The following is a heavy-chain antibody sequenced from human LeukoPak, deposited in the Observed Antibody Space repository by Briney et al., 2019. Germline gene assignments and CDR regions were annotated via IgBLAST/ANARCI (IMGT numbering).Heavy chain of an antibody. J-gene: IGHJ4*02. V-gene: IGHV1-69*05. Sequence: ASVRVSCKASGGTFSSYAISWVRQAPGQGLEWMGGIIPIFGTANYAQKFQGRVTITTDESTSTAYMELSSLRSEDTAVYYCARTDMTTVVNYFDYWGQGTLVTVSS. CDR1: GGTFSSYA. CDR3: ARTDMTTVVNYFDY. D-gene: IGHD4-23*01. CDR2: IIPIFGTA.